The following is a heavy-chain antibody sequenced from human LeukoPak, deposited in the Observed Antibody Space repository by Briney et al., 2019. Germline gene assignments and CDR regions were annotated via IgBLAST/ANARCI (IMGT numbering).Heavy chain of an antibody. Sequence: SETLSLTCIVSGGSISTYYWTWIRQPPGKGLEWIGYIYYTGNTNYNPSLKGRVTMSVDTSKNQLSLKLSSVTSADTAMYYCARGESWSGYYLDYWGPGTLVTVSS. V-gene: IGHV4-59*01. CDR1: GGSISTYY. J-gene: IGHJ4*02. CDR3: ARGESWSGYYLDY. D-gene: IGHD3-3*01. CDR2: IYYTGNT.